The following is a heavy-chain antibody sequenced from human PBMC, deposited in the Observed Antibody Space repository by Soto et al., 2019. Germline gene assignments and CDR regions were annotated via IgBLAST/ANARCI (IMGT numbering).Heavy chain of an antibody. V-gene: IGHV3-23*01. CDR1: GFPFSSHA. D-gene: IGHD6-6*01. Sequence: PGGSLRPSCSASGFPFSSHAMSWVRQAPGKGLEWVSVISGSDDSTYYADSVKGRFTISRDNSKNTLYLQMNSLRAEDTAVYYCAKRSSSSTFDYWGQGTLVTVSS. J-gene: IGHJ4*02. CDR2: ISGSDDST. CDR3: AKRSSSSTFDY.